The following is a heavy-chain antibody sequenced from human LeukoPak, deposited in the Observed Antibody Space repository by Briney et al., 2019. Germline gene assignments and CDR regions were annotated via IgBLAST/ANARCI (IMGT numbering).Heavy chain of an antibody. CDR1: GDSISTYH. D-gene: IGHD1-20*01. J-gene: IGHJ4*02. Sequence: SETLSLTCTVSGDSISTYHWTWIRQPAGKGLEWIGRMYASGSTNYNPSLKSRVTMSIDTSNNQFSLKLGSVTAADTAVYYCARSYNWNDPSYDFWGQGTLVTVSS. V-gene: IGHV4-4*07. CDR3: ARSYNWNDPSYDF. CDR2: MYASGST.